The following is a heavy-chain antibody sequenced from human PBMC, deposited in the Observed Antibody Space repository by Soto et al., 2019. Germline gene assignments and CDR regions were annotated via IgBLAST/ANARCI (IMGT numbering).Heavy chain of an antibody. CDR1: GFTFSSYS. Sequence: EVQLLESGGGLVQPGESLRLSCAASGFTFSSYSMNWVRQAPGKGLEWVSSISSSSSYIYYADSVKGRFTISRDNAKNSLYLQMNSLRAEDTAVYYCARMVDTAMMFDPWGQGTLVTVSS. D-gene: IGHD5-18*01. CDR2: ISSSSSYI. CDR3: ARMVDTAMMFDP. J-gene: IGHJ5*02. V-gene: IGHV3-21*01.